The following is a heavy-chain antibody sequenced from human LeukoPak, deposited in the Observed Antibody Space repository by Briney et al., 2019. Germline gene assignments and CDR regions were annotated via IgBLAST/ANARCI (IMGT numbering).Heavy chain of an antibody. CDR3: ATEGYYDSSGYYGIDP. CDR1: GYTFTSYY. V-gene: IGHV1-46*01. CDR2: INPSGGST. D-gene: IGHD3-22*01. Sequence: ASVKVSCKASGYTFTSYYMHWVRQAPGQGLEWMGIINPSGGSTSYAQKFQGRVTMTRDMSTSTVYMELSSLRSEDTAVYYCATEGYYDSSGYYGIDPWGQGTLVTVSS. J-gene: IGHJ5*02.